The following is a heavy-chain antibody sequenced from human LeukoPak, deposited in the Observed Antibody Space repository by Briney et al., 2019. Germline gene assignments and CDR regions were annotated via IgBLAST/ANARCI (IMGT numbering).Heavy chain of an antibody. V-gene: IGHV1-2*02. CDR1: GYTFTSYG. CDR2: INPNSGGT. J-gene: IGHJ6*03. D-gene: IGHD3-22*01. CDR3: ARDSKGSGYYFRYYYYYMDV. Sequence: ASVKVSCKASGYTFTSYGISWVRQAPGQGLEWMGWINPNSGGTNHAQKFQGRVTMTRDTAISTAYMELSRLRSDDTAVYYCARDSKGSGYYFRYYYYYMDVWGKGTTVTISS.